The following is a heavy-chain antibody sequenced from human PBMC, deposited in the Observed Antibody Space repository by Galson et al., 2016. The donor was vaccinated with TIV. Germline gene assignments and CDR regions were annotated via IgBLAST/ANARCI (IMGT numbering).Heavy chain of an antibody. D-gene: IGHD5-12*01. Sequence: SVKVSCKASGYIFTTYYIHWVRQAPGQGLEWMGMLNPSGVTTSYAEKFQDRVTMSMETSTSTFYMELSSLTSEDTDIYYCSREKYSGFGFWGQGTLVTVSS. CDR2: LNPSGVTT. V-gene: IGHV1-46*01. J-gene: IGHJ4*02. CDR3: SREKYSGFGF. CDR1: GYIFTTYY.